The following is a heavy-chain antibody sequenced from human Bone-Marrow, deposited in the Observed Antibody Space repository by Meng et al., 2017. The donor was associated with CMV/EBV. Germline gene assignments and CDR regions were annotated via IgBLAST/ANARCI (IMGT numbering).Heavy chain of an antibody. Sequence: LRLSCTVSGGSISSGDYYWSWIRQPPGKGLEWIGYIYYSGSTYYNPSLKSRVTISVDTSKNQFSLKLNSVTAADTAVYYCARGPQVSWLRSRLAAFDIWGQGTVVTVSS. CDR2: IYYSGST. CDR3: ARGPQVSWLRSRLAAFDI. D-gene: IGHD5-12*01. J-gene: IGHJ3*02. V-gene: IGHV4-30-4*08. CDR1: GGSISSGDYY.